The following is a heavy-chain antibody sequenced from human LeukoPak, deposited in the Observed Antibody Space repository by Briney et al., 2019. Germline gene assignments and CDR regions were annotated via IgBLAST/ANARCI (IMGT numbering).Heavy chain of an antibody. D-gene: IGHD4-17*01. CDR2: IKTIAGGGTT. J-gene: IGHJ4*02. V-gene: IGHV3-15*01. Sequence: GGSLRLSCAASVFTFSNAWVSWVRQAPGKGLEWVGRIKTIAGGGTTDYAAPVNGRFTISRDDSKNTLYLQVNSLKTEDTAVYYCTTDNNYGDYGLDYWGQGTLVTVSS. CDR1: VFTFSNAW. CDR3: TTDNNYGDYGLDY.